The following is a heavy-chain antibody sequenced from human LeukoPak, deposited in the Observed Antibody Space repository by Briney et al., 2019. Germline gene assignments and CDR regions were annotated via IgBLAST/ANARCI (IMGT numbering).Heavy chain of an antibody. J-gene: IGHJ4*02. CDR1: GFTFSNYA. Sequence: PGGSLRLSCVATGFTFSNYAMSWVRQAPGKGLEWVSVIYSGGSTYYADSVKGRFTISRDNSKNTLYLQMNSLRAEDTYVYYCARHRLGGNWGFDYWGQGTLVTASS. V-gene: IGHV3-66*04. CDR3: ARHRLGGNWGFDY. D-gene: IGHD4-23*01. CDR2: IYSGGST.